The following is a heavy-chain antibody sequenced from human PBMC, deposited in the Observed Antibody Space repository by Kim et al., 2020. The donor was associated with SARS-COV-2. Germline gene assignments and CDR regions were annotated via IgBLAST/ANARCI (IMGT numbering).Heavy chain of an antibody. V-gene: IGHV1-8*01. CDR3: ASGLLSPGRTNWFDP. J-gene: IGHJ5*02. CDR2: MNPNSGNT. CDR1: GYTFTSYD. Sequence: ASVKVSCKASGYTFTSYDINWVRQATGQGLEWMGWMNPNSGNTGYAQKFQGRVTMTRNTSISTAYMELSSLRSEDTAVYYCASGLLSPGRTNWFDPWGQGTLVTVSS. D-gene: IGHD2-15*01.